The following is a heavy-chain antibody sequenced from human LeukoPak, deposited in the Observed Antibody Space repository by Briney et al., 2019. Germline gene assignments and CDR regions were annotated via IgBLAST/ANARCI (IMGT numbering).Heavy chain of an antibody. J-gene: IGHJ5*02. CDR3: ARMVRGVKWFDP. V-gene: IGHV4-34*01. CDR2: INHSGST. D-gene: IGHD3-10*01. CDR1: GGSFSGYY. Sequence: SETLSLTCAVYGGSFSGYYWSWIRQPPGKGLEWIGEINHSGSTNYNPSLKSQVTISVDTSKNQFSLKLSSVTAADTAVYYCARMVRGVKWFDPWGQGTLVTVSS.